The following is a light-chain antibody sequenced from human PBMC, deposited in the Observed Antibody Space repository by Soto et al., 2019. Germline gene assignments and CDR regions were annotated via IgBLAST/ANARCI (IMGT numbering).Light chain of an antibody. V-gene: IGKV2-30*02. J-gene: IGKJ1*01. CDR2: KVS. CDR1: QSLVHSDGNTY. Sequence: DVVMTQSPLSLPVTLGQPASISCRSSQSLVHSDGNTYLNWFQQGPGQSTRRLIYKVSNRDSGVPDRFSGSGSGTDFTLKISRVEAEDVGVXXXXXXXXXXXXFXQGTKVDIK. CDR3: XXXXXXXXX.